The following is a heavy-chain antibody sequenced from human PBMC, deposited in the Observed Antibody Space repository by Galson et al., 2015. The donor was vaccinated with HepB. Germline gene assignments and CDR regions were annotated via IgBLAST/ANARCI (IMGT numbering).Heavy chain of an antibody. Sequence: TLSLTCAVYGGSFSGYYWSWIRQPPGKGLEWIGEINHSGSTNYNPSLKSRVTISVDTSKNQFSLKLSSVTAADTAVYYCARDHIAVAGTNGMDVWGQGTTVTVSS. CDR1: GGSFSGYY. J-gene: IGHJ6*02. V-gene: IGHV4-34*01. CDR2: INHSGST. D-gene: IGHD6-19*01. CDR3: ARDHIAVAGTNGMDV.